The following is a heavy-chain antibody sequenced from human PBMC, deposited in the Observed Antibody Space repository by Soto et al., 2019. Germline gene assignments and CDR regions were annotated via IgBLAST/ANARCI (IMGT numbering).Heavy chain of an antibody. CDR3: ARPYRSRWYYSDS. Sequence: LRLSCAASGFSFSSYWMFWVRQAPGKGLVWVSCINTDGSSTKYADSVKGRFTISRDNAKNTLYLQMDSLRAEDTAVYYCARPYRSRWYYSDSWGQEPWSPSPQ. V-gene: IGHV3-74*03. D-gene: IGHD6-19*01. J-gene: IGHJ5*01. CDR2: INTDGSST. CDR1: GFSFSSYW.